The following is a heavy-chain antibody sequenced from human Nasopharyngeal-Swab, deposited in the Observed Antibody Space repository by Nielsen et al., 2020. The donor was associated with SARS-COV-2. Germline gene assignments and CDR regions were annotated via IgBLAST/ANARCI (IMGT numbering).Heavy chain of an antibody. J-gene: IGHJ4*02. CDR2: IWYDGSNK. Sequence: WICQPPGKGLEWVAVIWYDGSNKYYADSVKGRFTISRDNSKNTLYLQMNSLRAEDTAVYYCARDLAVADSGSDYWGQGTLVTVSS. CDR3: ARDLAVADSGSDY. V-gene: IGHV3-33*01. D-gene: IGHD6-19*01.